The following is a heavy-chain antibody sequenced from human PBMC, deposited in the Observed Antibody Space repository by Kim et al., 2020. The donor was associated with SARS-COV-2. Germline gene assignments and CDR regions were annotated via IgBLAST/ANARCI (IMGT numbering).Heavy chain of an antibody. D-gene: IGHD4-17*01. Sequence: SGSTIYYADSVKGRFTISRDNAKNSLYLQMNSLRAEDTAVYYCATRLRFGGQGTLVTVSS. CDR2: SGSTI. CDR3: ATRLRF. J-gene: IGHJ4*02. V-gene: IGHV3-48*03.